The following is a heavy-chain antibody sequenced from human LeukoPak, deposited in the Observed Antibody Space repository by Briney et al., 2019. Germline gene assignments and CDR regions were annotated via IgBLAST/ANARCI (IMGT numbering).Heavy chain of an antibody. CDR2: INPNSGGT. D-gene: IGHD4-11*01. V-gene: IGHV1-2*02. CDR1: GYTFTSYY. CDR3: ARVKVYSNYAVDY. J-gene: IGHJ4*02. Sequence: ASVKVSCKASGYTFTSYYMHWVRQAPGQGLEWMGWINPNSGGTNYAQKFQGRVTMTRDTSISTAYMELSRLRSDDTAVYYCARVKVYSNYAVDYWGQGTLVTVSS.